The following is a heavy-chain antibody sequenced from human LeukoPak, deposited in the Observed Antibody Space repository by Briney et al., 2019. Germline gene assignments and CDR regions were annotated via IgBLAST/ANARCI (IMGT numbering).Heavy chain of an antibody. J-gene: IGHJ3*02. CDR2: INPSGGST. CDR3: ARASITIFGVVMSAFGI. Sequence: GASVKVSCKASGYTFTSYYMHWVRQAPGQGLEWMGIINPSGGSTSYAQKFQGRVTMTRDTSTSTVYMELSSLRSEDTAVYYCARASITIFGVVMSAFGIWGQGTMVTVSS. CDR1: GYTFTSYY. V-gene: IGHV1-46*01. D-gene: IGHD3-3*01.